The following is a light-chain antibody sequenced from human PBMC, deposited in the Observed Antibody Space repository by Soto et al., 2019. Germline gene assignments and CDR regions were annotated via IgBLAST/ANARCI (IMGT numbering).Light chain of an antibody. CDR2: DVS. Sequence: QSALTQPPSVSGSPGQSVTISCTGTSSDVGGYNYVSWYQQHPGKAPKLMIYDVSDRPSGIPNRFSGSKSGNTASLTISGLQAEDEADYYCSSYASSSTDVFGSGTKLTVL. CDR3: SSYASSSTDV. V-gene: IGLV2-14*01. J-gene: IGLJ1*01. CDR1: SSDVGGYNY.